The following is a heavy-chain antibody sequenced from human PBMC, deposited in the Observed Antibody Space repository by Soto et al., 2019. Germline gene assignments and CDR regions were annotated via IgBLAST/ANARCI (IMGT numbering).Heavy chain of an antibody. CDR2: INSDGSSP. CDR3: ARDRYNWNDIFDP. CDR1: GFTFSSYW. V-gene: IGHV3-74*01. J-gene: IGHJ5*02. Sequence: EVQLVESGGGLVQPGGSLRLSCAASGFTFSSYWMHWVRQAPGKGLVWVSRINSDGSSPSYVDSVKGRFTISRDNAKNTLYMQMNSLRAEDTAVYYCARDRYNWNDIFDPWGQGTLVTVSS. D-gene: IGHD1-20*01.